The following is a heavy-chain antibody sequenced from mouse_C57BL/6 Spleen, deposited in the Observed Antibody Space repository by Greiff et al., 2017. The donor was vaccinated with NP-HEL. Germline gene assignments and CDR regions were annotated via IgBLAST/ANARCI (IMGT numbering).Heavy chain of an antibody. CDR3: TYCGNYPWFAY. V-gene: IGHV1-42*01. D-gene: IGHD2-10*01. CDR2: INPSTGGT. CDR1: GYSFTGYY. Sequence: EVKVEESGPELVKPGASVKISCKASGYSFTGYYMNWVKQSPEKSLEWIGEINPSTGGTTYNQQFKAKATLTVDKSSSTAYMQLKSLTPEDSAVYYCTYCGNYPWFAYRGQGTLVTVSA. J-gene: IGHJ3*01.